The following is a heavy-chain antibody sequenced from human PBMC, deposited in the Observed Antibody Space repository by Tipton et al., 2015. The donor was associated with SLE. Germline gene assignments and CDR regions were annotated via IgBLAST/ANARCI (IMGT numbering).Heavy chain of an antibody. V-gene: IGHV4-59*01. CDR3: ARSAGYGSSWAHFDY. D-gene: IGHD6-13*01. J-gene: IGHJ4*02. CDR2: IYYSGST. Sequence: TLSLTCTVSGSSISNYYWSWIRQSAGKGLEWIGYIYYSGSTNYNPSLKSRVTISVDTSKNQFSLKLSSVTAADTAVYYCARSAGYGSSWAHFDYWGQGTLVTVSS. CDR1: GSSISNYY.